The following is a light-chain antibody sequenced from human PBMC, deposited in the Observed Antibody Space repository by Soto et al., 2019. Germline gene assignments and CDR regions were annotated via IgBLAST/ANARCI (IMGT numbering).Light chain of an antibody. CDR3: GSYTTSSNYV. J-gene: IGLJ1*01. V-gene: IGLV2-14*01. CDR1: SSDIDAYNY. CDR2: DVS. Sequence: QSALTQPASVSGSPGQSITISCTGTSSDIDAYNYVSWYQQHPGKAPKLMIYDVSKRPSGISNRFSGSKSGNTASLTISGLQAEDEADYYSGSYTTSSNYVFGTGTKVTVL.